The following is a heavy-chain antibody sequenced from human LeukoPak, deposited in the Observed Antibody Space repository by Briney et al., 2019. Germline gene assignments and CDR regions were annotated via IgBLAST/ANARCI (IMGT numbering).Heavy chain of an antibody. CDR2: LSGSSSYK. V-gene: IGHV3-21*01. CDR3: ASPLCYDTRGFYYQVFD. J-gene: IGHJ4*02. Sequence: GGSLRLSCAASGFTFSSYSMNWVRQAPGKGLEWVSSLSGSSSYKYYADSVKGRFTISRDNAKNSLYLQMNRLRAEDTAVYYCASPLCYDTRGFYYQVFDWGQGTLVTVSS. CDR1: GFTFSSYS. D-gene: IGHD3-22*01.